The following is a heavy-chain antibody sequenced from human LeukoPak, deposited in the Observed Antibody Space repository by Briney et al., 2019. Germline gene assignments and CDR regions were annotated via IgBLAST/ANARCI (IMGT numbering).Heavy chain of an antibody. D-gene: IGHD6-6*01. CDR2: IYTSGST. CDR1: GGSISSGSYY. V-gene: IGHV4-61*02. CDR3: ARGQPSIAARTYFDY. Sequence: PSQTLSLTCTVSGGSISSGSYYWSWIRQPAGKGLEWIGRIYTSGSTNYNPSLKSRVTISVDTSKNQFSLKLSSVTAADTAVYYCARGQPSIAARTYFDYWGQGTLVTVSS. J-gene: IGHJ4*02.